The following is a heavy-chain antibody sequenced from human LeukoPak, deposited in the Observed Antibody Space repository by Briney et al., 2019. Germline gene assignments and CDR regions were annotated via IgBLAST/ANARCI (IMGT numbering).Heavy chain of an antibody. CDR1: GFTFSSYA. CDR2: ISYDGSNK. Sequence: GRSLRLSCAASGFTFSSYAMHWVRQAPGKGLEWVAVISYDGSNKYYADSVKGRFTISRDNSKNTLYLQMNSLRAEDTAVYYCAILPGTDFDYWGQGTLVTVPS. V-gene: IGHV3-30-3*01. J-gene: IGHJ4*02. D-gene: IGHD1-1*01. CDR3: AILPGTDFDY.